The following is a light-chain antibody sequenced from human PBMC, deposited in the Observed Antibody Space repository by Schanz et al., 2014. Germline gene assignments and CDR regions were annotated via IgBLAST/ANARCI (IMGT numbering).Light chain of an antibody. CDR2: GAS. CDR1: QSVSSN. V-gene: IGKV3-15*01. J-gene: IGKJ2*01. Sequence: EIVMTQSPATLSVSPGERATLSCRASQSVSSNLAWFQQKPGQAPRLLVYGASTRATGIPARFSGSGSGTEFTLNISSLQSEDFAVYYCQQYNNWPRTFGQGTNLEIK. CDR3: QQYNNWPRT.